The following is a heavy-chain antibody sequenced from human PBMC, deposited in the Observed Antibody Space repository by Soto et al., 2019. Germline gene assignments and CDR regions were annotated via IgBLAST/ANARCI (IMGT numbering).Heavy chain of an antibody. CDR3: AKDSSSWPLGYYFDD. J-gene: IGHJ4*02. V-gene: IGHV3-23*01. CDR2: ISGSGGST. Sequence: GGSLRLSCAASGFTFSSYAMSWVRQAPGKGLEWVSAISGSGGSTYYADSVKGRFTISRDNSKNTLYLQMNSLRAEDTAVYYCAKDSSSWPLGYYFDDWGQGTLVTVSS. D-gene: IGHD6-13*01. CDR1: GFTFSSYA.